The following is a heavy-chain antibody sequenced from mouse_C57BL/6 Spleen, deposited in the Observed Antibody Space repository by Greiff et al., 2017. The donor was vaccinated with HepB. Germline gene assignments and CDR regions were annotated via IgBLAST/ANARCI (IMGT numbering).Heavy chain of an antibody. CDR2: INPYNGGT. CDR3: ARSHGSSYVGFAY. Sequence: VQLQQSGPVLVKPGASVKMSCKASGYTFTDYYMNWVKQSHGKSLEWIGVINPYNGGTSYNQKFKGKATLTVDKSSSTAYMELNSLTSEDSAVYYCARSHGSSYVGFAYWGQGTLVTVSA. J-gene: IGHJ3*01. CDR1: GYTFTDYY. D-gene: IGHD1-1*01. V-gene: IGHV1-19*01.